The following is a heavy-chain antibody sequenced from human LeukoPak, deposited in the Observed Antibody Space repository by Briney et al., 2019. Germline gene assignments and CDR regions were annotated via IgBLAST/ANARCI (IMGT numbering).Heavy chain of an antibody. Sequence: SETLSLTCTVSGGSISSYYWSWIRQPPRKGLEWIGYIYHSGSTNYNPSLKSRVTTSVDTSKNQFSLKLSSVTAADTAIYYCARSQMATINGGVDFWGQGTLVTVSS. CDR1: GGSISSYY. D-gene: IGHD5-12*01. CDR2: IYHSGST. CDR3: ARSQMATINGGVDF. V-gene: IGHV4-59*01. J-gene: IGHJ4*02.